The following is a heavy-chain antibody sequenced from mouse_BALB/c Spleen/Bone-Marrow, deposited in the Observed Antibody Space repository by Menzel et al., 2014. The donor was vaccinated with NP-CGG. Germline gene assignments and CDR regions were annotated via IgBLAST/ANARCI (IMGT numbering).Heavy chain of an antibody. CDR2: INPSTGYT. CDR1: GYTFTSYW. J-gene: IGHJ2*01. V-gene: IGHV1-7*01. D-gene: IGHD2-2*01. Sequence: VQLQQSGAELAKPGASVKMSCKASGYTFTSYWMHWVKQRPGQGLEWIGYINPSTGYTEYNQKFKDKATLTADKSSSTAHMQLSSLTSEDSAVYCCARSGGYDGFSYWGQGTTLTVSS. CDR3: ARSGGYDGFSY.